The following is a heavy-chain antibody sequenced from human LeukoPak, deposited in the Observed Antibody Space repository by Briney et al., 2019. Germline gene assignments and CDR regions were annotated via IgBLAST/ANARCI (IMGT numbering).Heavy chain of an antibody. J-gene: IGHJ4*02. CDR2: ISGGGDGT. Sequence: PGGSLRLSCTASGFSFSIYVMSWVRQAPGKGLEWVSGISGGGDGTYYADSVKGRFTISRDNSKNTLYLQMNSLTAEDTAVYYCAKRQRPAAKAIDSWGQGTLVTVSS. V-gene: IGHV3-23*01. CDR3: AKRQRPAAKAIDS. CDR1: GFSFSIYV. D-gene: IGHD2-2*01.